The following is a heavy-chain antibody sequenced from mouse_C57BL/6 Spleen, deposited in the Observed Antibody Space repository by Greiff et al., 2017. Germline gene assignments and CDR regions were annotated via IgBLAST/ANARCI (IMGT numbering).Heavy chain of an antibody. CDR1: GYTFTDYN. CDR3: ARDLDYGFAY. J-gene: IGHJ3*01. D-gene: IGHD2-4*01. CDR2: INPNNGGT. V-gene: IGHV1-22*01. Sequence: VHVKQSGPELVKPGASVKMSCKASGYTFTDYNMHWVKQSHGKSLEWIGYINPNNGGTSYNQKFKGKATLTVNKSSSTAYMELRSLTSEDSAVYYCARDLDYGFAYWGQGTLVTVSA.